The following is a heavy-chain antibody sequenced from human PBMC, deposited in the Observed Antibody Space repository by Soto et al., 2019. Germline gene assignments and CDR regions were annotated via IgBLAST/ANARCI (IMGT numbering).Heavy chain of an antibody. CDR1: GGYINSYY. V-gene: IGHV4-59*01. CDR3: ANNDDHGSSYHGMDV. J-gene: IGHJ6*01. D-gene: IGHD4-17*01. CDR2: IYYSGST. Sequence: SETLSLTCTVSGGYINSYYWNWIRQPPGKGLEWIGYIYYSGSTNYNPSLKSRVVISVDTSKNQFSLKLRSVTAADTAMYYCANNDDHGSSYHGMDVWGQGTTVTVSS.